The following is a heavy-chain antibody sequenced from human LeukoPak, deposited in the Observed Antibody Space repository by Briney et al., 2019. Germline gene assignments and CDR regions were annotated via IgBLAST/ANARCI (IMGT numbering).Heavy chain of an antibody. D-gene: IGHD6-19*01. Sequence: GGSLRPSCAASGFTFSSYWMHWVRQAPGKGLVWVSRINTDGSSTSYADSVKGRFTISRDNAKNTLYLQMNSLRAEDTAVYYCARDFLGSGCHDYWGQGTLVTVSS. J-gene: IGHJ4*02. CDR1: GFTFSSYW. CDR3: ARDFLGSGCHDY. V-gene: IGHV3-74*01. CDR2: INTDGSST.